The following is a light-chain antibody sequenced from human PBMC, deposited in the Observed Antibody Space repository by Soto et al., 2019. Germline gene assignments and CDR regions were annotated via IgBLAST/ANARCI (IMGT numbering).Light chain of an antibody. J-gene: IGKJ4*01. Sequence: EIVMTQSPATLSVSPGERATLSCRPSQTVRDNLAWYQQKPGQAPRLLIYGASTRATGIPARFSGSGFGTEFTLNIDTLKSEDLAVYDCQPYDIWPLTVGVGTTGEIK. CDR2: GAS. CDR3: QPYDIWPLT. CDR1: QTVRDN. V-gene: IGKV3D-15*01.